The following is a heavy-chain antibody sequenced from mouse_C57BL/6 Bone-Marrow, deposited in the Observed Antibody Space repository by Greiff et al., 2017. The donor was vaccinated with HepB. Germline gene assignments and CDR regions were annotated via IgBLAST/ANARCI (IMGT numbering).Heavy chain of an antibody. CDR2: ISNGGGST. CDR1: GFTFSDYY. V-gene: IGHV5-12*01. J-gene: IGHJ3*01. D-gene: IGHD1-1*01. CDR3: ARQEDYYGSSPWFAY. Sequence: EVNLVESGGGLVQPGGSLKLSCAASGFTFSDYYMYWVRQTPEKRLEWVAYISNGGGSTYYPDTVKGRFTISRDNAKNTLYLQMSRLKSEDTAMYYCARQEDYYGSSPWFAYWGQGTLVTVSA.